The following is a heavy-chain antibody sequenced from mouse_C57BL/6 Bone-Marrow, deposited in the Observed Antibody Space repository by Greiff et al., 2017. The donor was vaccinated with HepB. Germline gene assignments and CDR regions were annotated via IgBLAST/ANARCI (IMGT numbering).Heavy chain of an antibody. CDR1: GYTFTDYE. Sequence: VQLQQSGAELVRPGASVTLSCKASGYTFTDYEMHWVKQTPVHGLEWIGAIDPETGGTAYNQKFKGKAILTADKSSSTAYMELRSLTSEDSAVYYCTRSGATVVAHYYAMDDWGQGTSVTVSS. J-gene: IGHJ4*01. CDR3: TRSGATVVAHYYAMDD. D-gene: IGHD1-1*01. V-gene: IGHV1-15*01. CDR2: IDPETGGT.